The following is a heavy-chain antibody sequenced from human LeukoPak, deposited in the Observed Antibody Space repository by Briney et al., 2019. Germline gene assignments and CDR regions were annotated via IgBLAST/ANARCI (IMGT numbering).Heavy chain of an antibody. CDR2: ISNSGTTV. D-gene: IGHD5-18*01. V-gene: IGHV3-11*04. CDR1: GFTFRDYY. J-gene: IGHJ6*03. Sequence: GGSLRLSCAASGFTFRDYYMSWIRQAPGKGLEWLSYISNSGTTVDYSDSVLGRFTISRDNAKKSVFLQLDSLRAEDTAVYYCARGSSYGYDYNYKDVWGKGTTVTVSS. CDR3: ARGSSYGYDYNYKDV.